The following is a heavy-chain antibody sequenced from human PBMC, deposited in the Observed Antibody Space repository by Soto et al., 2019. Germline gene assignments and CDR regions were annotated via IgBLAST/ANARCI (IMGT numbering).Heavy chain of an antibody. V-gene: IGHV3-21*01. J-gene: IGHJ6*03. Sequence: EVQLVESGGGLVKPGGSLRLSCAASGFTFSSYSMNWVRQAPGKGLEWVSSISSSSSYIYYADSVKGRFTISRDNAKNSLYLKMNSLRAEDTAVYYCARDPYYDFWSGSRNYYYYMDVWGKGTTVTVSS. D-gene: IGHD3-3*01. CDR1: GFTFSSYS. CDR2: ISSSSSYI. CDR3: ARDPYYDFWSGSRNYYYYMDV.